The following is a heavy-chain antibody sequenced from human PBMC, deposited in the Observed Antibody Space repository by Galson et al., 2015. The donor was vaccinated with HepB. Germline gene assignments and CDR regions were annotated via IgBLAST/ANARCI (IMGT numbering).Heavy chain of an antibody. V-gene: IGHV3-30*04. Sequence: SLRLSCAASGFTFSSYAMHWVRQAPGKGLEWVAVISYDGSNKYYADSVKGRFTISRDNSKNTLYLQMNSLRAEDTAVYYCARESVRNLSSWNDLFSGWFDPWGQGTLVTVSS. CDR2: ISYDGSNK. CDR1: GFTFSSYA. CDR3: ARESVRNLSSWNDLFSGWFDP. D-gene: IGHD1-1*01. J-gene: IGHJ5*02.